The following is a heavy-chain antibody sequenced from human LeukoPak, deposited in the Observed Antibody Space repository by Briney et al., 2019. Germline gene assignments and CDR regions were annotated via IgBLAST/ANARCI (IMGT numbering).Heavy chain of an antibody. D-gene: IGHD6-19*01. V-gene: IGHV3-7*03. CDR2: IKQDGSER. Sequence: GGSLRLSCAASAFTFSSYWMAWVRQAPGKGLEWVANIKQDGSERNYVDSVKGRFTISRDNAKNSLYLQMNTLRDEDTAVYYCATGAGCGYWGQGTLVTVSS. CDR1: AFTFSSYW. CDR3: ATGAGCGY. J-gene: IGHJ4*02.